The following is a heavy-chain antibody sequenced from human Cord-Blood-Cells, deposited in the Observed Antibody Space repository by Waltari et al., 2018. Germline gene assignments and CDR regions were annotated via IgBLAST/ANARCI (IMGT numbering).Heavy chain of an antibody. J-gene: IGHJ6*02. Sequence: QVQLVQSGAEVKKPGSSVKVSCKASGATFSSYAISWVRQAPGQGLEWMGGIIPIFGTANYAQKFQGRVTITADESTSTAYMELSSLRSEDTAVYYCAREGIEGDSPGYYGMDVWGQGTTVTVSS. CDR1: GATFSSYA. V-gene: IGHV1-69*01. CDR2: IIPIFGTA. CDR3: AREGIEGDSPGYYGMDV. D-gene: IGHD2-21*02.